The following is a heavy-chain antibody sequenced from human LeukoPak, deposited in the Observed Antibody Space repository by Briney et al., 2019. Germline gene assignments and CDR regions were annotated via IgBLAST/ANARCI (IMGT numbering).Heavy chain of an antibody. J-gene: IGHJ3*02. D-gene: IGHD3-3*02. CDR3: ARYTQHYGFDI. CDR2: MNHRDNR. V-gene: IGHV1-8*01. Sequence: GASVKVSCKASGYTSTSPDINWVRQATGRGLEWLGWMNHRDNRGYPEKFQRRVTLTSDKYINTAYMQLSGLRSEDTAVYYCARYTQHYGFDIWGQGTMVTVSA. CDR1: GYTSTSPD.